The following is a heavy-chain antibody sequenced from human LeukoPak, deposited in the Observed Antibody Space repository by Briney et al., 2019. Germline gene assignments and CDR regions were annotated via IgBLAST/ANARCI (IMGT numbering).Heavy chain of an antibody. Sequence: SETLSLTCTVSGGSISSDDYYWSWIRQPPGKGLEWIGHITYSGSTDYSPSLRSRVTMSVDTSKNQFSLKLISVTAAETAMYFCARGGVGGYDYFDSWGQGTLVAVSS. D-gene: IGHD5-12*01. CDR1: GGSISSDDYY. J-gene: IGHJ4*02. CDR3: ARGGVGGYDYFDS. V-gene: IGHV4-30-4*01. CDR2: ITYSGST.